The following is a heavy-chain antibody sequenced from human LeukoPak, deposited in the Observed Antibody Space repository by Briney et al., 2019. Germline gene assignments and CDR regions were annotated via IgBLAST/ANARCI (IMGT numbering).Heavy chain of an antibody. CDR1: GYTFNGHY. V-gene: IGHV1-2*02. D-gene: IGHD3-10*01. J-gene: IGHJ6*03. Sequence: GASVKVSCKASGYTFNGHYMHWVRQAPGQGLEWMGWINPNSGGTNYAQKFQGRVTMTRNTSISTAYMELSSLRSEDTAVYYCARAMGYGSGSYYWAHSYYYYYMDVWGKGTTVTISS. CDR2: INPNSGGT. CDR3: ARAMGYGSGSYYWAHSYYYYYMDV.